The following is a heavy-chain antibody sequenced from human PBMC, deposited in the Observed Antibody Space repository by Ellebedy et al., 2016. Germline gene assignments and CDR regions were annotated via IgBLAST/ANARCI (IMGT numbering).Heavy chain of an antibody. Sequence: GESLKISXVGSGFIFGNYAMSWVRQAPGKGLEWVSGIGVSGILKHYADSVKGRFTISRDNAKNSLYLQMNSLRAEDTAVYYCARELTGVWSYGMDVWGQGTTVTVSS. CDR2: IGVSGILK. J-gene: IGHJ6*02. V-gene: IGHV3-23*01. D-gene: IGHD3-16*01. CDR1: GFIFGNYA. CDR3: ARELTGVWSYGMDV.